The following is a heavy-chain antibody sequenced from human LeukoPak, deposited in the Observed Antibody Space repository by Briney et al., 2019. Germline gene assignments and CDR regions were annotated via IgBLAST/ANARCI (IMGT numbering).Heavy chain of an antibody. Sequence: SETLSLTCTVSGGSISSYYWSWIRQPPGKGLEWIGYIYYSGSTNYNPSFKSRVTISVDTSKNQFSLKLSSVAAADTAVYYCAGVSMVRGVRYFDYWGQGTLVTVSS. CDR1: GGSISSYY. J-gene: IGHJ4*02. V-gene: IGHV4-59*01. CDR3: AGVSMVRGVRYFDY. CDR2: IYYSGST. D-gene: IGHD3-10*01.